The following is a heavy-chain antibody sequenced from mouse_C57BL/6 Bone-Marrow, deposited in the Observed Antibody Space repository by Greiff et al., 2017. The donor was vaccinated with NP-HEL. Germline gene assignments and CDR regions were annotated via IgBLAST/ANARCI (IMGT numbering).Heavy chain of an antibody. CDR1: GYTFTDYE. D-gene: IGHD1-1*01. CDR3: TRFYYYGSSLYAMDY. V-gene: IGHV1-15*01. CDR2: IDPETGGT. J-gene: IGHJ4*01. Sequence: QVQLQQSGAELVRPGASVTLSCKASGYTFTDYEMHWVKQTPVHGLEWIGAIDPETGGTAYNQKFKGKAILTADKSSSTAYMELRSLTSEDSAVYYCTRFYYYGSSLYAMDYWGQGTSVTVSS.